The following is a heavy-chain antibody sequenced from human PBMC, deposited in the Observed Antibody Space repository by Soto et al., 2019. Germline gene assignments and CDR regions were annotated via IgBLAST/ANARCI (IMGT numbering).Heavy chain of an antibody. J-gene: IGHJ6*02. D-gene: IGHD6-13*01. CDR3: AKSVGSSWFYYGMDV. CDR2: ISGSGGST. CDR1: GFTFSSYA. V-gene: IGHV3-23*01. Sequence: GGSLRLSCAASGFTFSSYAMSWVRQATGKGLEWVSAISGSGGSTYYADSVKGRFTISRDNSKNTLYLQMNSLRAEDTAVYYCAKSVGSSWFYYGMDVWGQGTTVTVSS.